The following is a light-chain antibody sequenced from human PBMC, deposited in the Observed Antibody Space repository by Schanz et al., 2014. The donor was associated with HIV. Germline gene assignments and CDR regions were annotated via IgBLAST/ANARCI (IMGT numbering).Light chain of an antibody. J-gene: IGLJ3*02. CDR3: VLYMGSGIWV. Sequence: QAVVTQEPSFSVSPGGTVTLTCGLSSGSPSTGYYPNWYQQTPGQAPRTLIYSTNTRSSGVPDRFSGSILGNKAALTITGAQADDESDYYCVLYMGSGIWVFGGGTKRHRP. CDR1: SGSPSTGYY. CDR2: STN. V-gene: IGLV8-61*01.